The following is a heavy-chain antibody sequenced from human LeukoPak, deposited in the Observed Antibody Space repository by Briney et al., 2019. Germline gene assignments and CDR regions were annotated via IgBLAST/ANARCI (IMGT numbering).Heavy chain of an antibody. J-gene: IGHJ4*02. CDR3: ARGVAAAGTVSEY. D-gene: IGHD6-13*01. V-gene: IGHV4-38-2*02. CDR2: IYHSGST. Sequence: SETLSLTCTVSGYSISSGYYWGWIRQPPGKGLEWIGSIYHSGSTYYNPSLKSRVTISVDTSKNQFSLKLSSVTAADTAVYYCARGVAAAGTVSEYWGQGTLVTVSS. CDR1: GYSISSGYY.